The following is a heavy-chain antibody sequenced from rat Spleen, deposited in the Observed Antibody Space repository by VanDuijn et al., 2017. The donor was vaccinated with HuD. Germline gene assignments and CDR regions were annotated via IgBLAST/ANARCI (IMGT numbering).Heavy chain of an antibody. D-gene: IGHD1-1*01. CDR3: ARXWYYXGEGYFXL. V-gene: IGHV2-45*01. J-gene: IGHJ1*01. Sequence: QVQLMESGPGLVQPSETLSLTCTVSGFSLTSYNAHWVRQPPGKGLEWMGAIWSGGGTDYNSALKSRLSISRDTSKSQIFLKMNXLQPEDTGTXXXARXWYYXGEGYFXLWGPGTXVTVSS. CDR1: GFSLTSYN. CDR2: IWSGGGT.